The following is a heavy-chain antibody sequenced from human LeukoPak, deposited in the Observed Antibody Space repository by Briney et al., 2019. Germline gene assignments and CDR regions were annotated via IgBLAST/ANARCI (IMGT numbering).Heavy chain of an antibody. Sequence: SETLSLTCAVYGGSFSGYYWSWIRQPPGKGLEWIGEINHSGSTNYNPSLKSRVTISVDTSKNQFSLKLSSVTAADTAVYYCARRKVVKLSYFDYWGQGALVTVSS. D-gene: IGHD3-22*01. CDR3: ARRKVVKLSYFDY. V-gene: IGHV4-34*01. J-gene: IGHJ4*02. CDR2: INHSGST. CDR1: GGSFSGYY.